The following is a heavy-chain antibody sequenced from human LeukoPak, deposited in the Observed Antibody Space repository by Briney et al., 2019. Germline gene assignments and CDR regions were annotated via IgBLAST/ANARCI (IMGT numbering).Heavy chain of an antibody. CDR2: IYDSGST. V-gene: IGHV4-61*05. J-gene: IGHJ3*02. CDR1: GGSISSSSYY. D-gene: IGHD3-22*01. Sequence: SETLSLTCTVSGGSISSSSYYWGWIRQPPGKGLEWIGYIYDSGSTNYNPSLKSRVTISVDTSKNQFSLKLSSVTAADTAVFYCASLTTADAFDIWGQGTMVTVSS. CDR3: ASLTTADAFDI.